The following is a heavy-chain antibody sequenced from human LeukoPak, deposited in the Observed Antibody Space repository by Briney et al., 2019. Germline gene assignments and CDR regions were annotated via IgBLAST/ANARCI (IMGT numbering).Heavy chain of an antibody. D-gene: IGHD2-2*01. Sequence: ASVKVSCKASGFTFTSSAMQWVRQARGQRLEWMGWINPNSGGTNYAQKFQGRVTMTRDTSISTAYMELSRLRSDDTAVYYCARELGYCSSTSCWHMDVWGKGTTVTVSS. CDR3: ARELGYCSSTSCWHMDV. CDR2: INPNSGGT. J-gene: IGHJ6*03. V-gene: IGHV1-2*02. CDR1: GFTFTSSA.